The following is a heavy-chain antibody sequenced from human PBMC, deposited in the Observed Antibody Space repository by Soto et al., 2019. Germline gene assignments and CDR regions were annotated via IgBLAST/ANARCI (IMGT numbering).Heavy chain of an antibody. Sequence: SQTLSLTCAISGDSVSSNSAAWNWIRQSPSRGLEWLGRLYYRYTWNNDYAVSVKSRITINPDTSKHQFSLQLNSVTPEDTAVYYCASKGYGWEGMDVWGQGTTVTVSS. D-gene: IGHD1-26*01. J-gene: IGHJ6*02. CDR1: GDSVSSNSAA. CDR2: LYYRYTWNN. CDR3: ASKGYGWEGMDV. V-gene: IGHV6-1*01.